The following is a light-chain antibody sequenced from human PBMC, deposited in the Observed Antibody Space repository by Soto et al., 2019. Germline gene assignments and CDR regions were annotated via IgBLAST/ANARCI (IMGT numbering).Light chain of an antibody. V-gene: IGLV2-11*01. CDR1: SSDVGGYNY. J-gene: IGLJ3*02. CDR3: CSYAGSYTWV. CDR2: DVS. Sequence: QSALTQPRSVSGSPGQSVTISCTGTSSDVGGYNYVSWYQQHPGKAPKLMIYDVSKRPSGVPDRFSGSKSGNTASLTISGLQAEVDADYYCCSYAGSYTWVFGGGTKVTVL.